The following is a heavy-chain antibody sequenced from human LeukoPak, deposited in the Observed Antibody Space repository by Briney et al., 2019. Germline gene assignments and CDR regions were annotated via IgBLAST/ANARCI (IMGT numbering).Heavy chain of an antibody. CDR3: AREPPDYGDYVGYYYYYMDV. D-gene: IGHD4-17*01. V-gene: IGHV4-4*07. CDR1: GGSFSIYY. J-gene: IGHJ6*03. CDR2: IYTSGNT. Sequence: RASETLSLTCTVSGGSFSIYYWSWIRQPAGKGLEWIGRIYTSGNTYYNPSLKSRVTMSVDTSKNQFSLKLSSVTAADTAVYYCAREPPDYGDYVGYYYYYMDVWGKGTTVTVSS.